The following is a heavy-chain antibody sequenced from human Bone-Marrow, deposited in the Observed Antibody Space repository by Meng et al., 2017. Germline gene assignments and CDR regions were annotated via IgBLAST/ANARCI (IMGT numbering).Heavy chain of an antibody. J-gene: IGHJ3*02. V-gene: IGHV5-51*01. CDR3: ARTRLREYSSGWYEDDAFDI. Sequence: GESLKISCEGSGYTFSIYWIAWVRQMPGKGLEWMGSIYPGDSDAKYSPSFQGQVTISADKSISTAYLQWSSLRSSDTAMYYCARTRLREYSSGWYEDDAFDIWGQGTMVTVSS. D-gene: IGHD6-19*01. CDR1: GYTFSIYW. CDR2: IYPGDSDA.